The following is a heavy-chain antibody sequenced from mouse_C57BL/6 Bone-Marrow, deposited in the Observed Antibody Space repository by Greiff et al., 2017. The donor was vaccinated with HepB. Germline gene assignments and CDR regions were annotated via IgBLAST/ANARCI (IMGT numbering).Heavy chain of an antibody. J-gene: IGHJ2*01. CDR1: GYSITSGYD. D-gene: IGHD2-4*01. CDR3: ARGYYDYDGDYFDY. Sequence: EVQLKESGPGMVKPSQSLSLTCTVTGYSITSGYDWHWIRNFPGNQLEWMGYISYSGSTNYNPSLKSRISITHDTSKNHFFLKLNSVTTEDTATYYCARGYYDYDGDYFDYWGQGTTLTVSS. V-gene: IGHV3-1*01. CDR2: ISYSGST.